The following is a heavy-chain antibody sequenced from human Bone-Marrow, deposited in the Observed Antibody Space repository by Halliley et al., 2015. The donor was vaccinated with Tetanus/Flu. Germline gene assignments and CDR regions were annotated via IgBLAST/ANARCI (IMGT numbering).Heavy chain of an antibody. V-gene: IGHV4-59*01. Sequence: TLSLTCIVSGGSINDYYWSWIRQSPGKGLEWIGYIYQSGNTDYNPSLKSRVTMSIDTSKNQFSLKATSVTAADTAVYYCARDEGIAVAQFEKWGQGTLVTVSS. J-gene: IGHJ4*02. CDR2: IYQSGNT. CDR3: ARDEGIAVAQFEK. D-gene: IGHD6-19*01. CDR1: GGSINDYY.